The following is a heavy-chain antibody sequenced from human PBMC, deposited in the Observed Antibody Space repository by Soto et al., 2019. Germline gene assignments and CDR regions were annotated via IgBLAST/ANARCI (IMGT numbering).Heavy chain of an antibody. CDR2: ISAYNGNT. CDR1: GYTFTSYG. V-gene: IGHV1-18*01. D-gene: IGHD5-12*01. CDR3: ARGQESGYEPLAEYYYGRDV. J-gene: IGHJ6*02. Sequence: QVQLVQSGAEVKKPGASVKVSCKASGYTFTSYGISWVRQAPGQGLEWMGWISAYNGNTNYAQKLQGRVTMTTDTSTSTAYMERRSLRSDDTAVYYCARGQESGYEPLAEYYYGRDVWGQGTTVTVAS.